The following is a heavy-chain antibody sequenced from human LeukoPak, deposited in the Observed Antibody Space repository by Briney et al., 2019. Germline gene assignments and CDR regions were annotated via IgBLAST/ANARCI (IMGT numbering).Heavy chain of an antibody. Sequence: SETLSLTCVVYGGSFNAYYWSWIRQPPGKGLEWIGEINDSGGTNYNPSLKSRVTISVDTPKNQFSLKLSSVTAADTAVYYCARDGSHGMDVWGQGTTVTVSS. CDR3: ARDGSHGMDV. CDR2: INDSGGT. V-gene: IGHV4-34*01. J-gene: IGHJ6*02. CDR1: GGSFNAYY.